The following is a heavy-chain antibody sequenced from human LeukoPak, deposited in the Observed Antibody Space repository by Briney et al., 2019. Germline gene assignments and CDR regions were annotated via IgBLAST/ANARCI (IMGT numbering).Heavy chain of an antibody. CDR2: IKPDGSEK. CDR3: ARYGLTAALDF. D-gene: IGHD2-21*02. V-gene: IGHV3-7*04. CDR1: GFTLWRSW. J-gene: IGHJ4*02. Sequence: QTGGSLRLSSEASGFTLWRSWMSWVRQAPGKRMEWVANIKPDGSEKFHVDSVKGRFTISRDNSKSSLSLQMNSLRAEDTAVYYCARYGLTAALDFWGQVTLVTVSS.